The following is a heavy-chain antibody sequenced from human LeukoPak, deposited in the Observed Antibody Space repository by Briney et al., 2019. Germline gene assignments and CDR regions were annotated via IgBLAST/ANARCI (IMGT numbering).Heavy chain of an antibody. J-gene: IGHJ5*02. CDR3: ARVRHLSTAMAYMPLENWFDP. D-gene: IGHD5-18*01. CDR2: INPNSGGT. V-gene: IGHV1-2*02. Sequence: GASVKVSCKASGYTFTGYYMHWVRQAPGQGLEWMGWINPNSGGTNYAQKFQGRVTMTRDTSISTAYMELSRLRSDDTAVYYCARVRHLSTAMAYMPLENWFDPWGQGTLVTVSS. CDR1: GYTFTGYY.